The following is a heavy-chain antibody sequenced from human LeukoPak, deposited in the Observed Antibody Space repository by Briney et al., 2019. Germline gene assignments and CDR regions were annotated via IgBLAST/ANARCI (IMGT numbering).Heavy chain of an antibody. V-gene: IGHV1-46*01. Sequence: ASVKLSCKASGYIFTKYYMHWVRHAPGQGLEYMGIINTSGGSTSAAQKFQGRVTMTKDTSTSTVYMELSSLRSEDTALYYCARDAFLSGSLSPIDYWGQGTLVTVSS. CDR2: INTSGGST. CDR3: ARDAFLSGSLSPIDY. D-gene: IGHD5-12*01. J-gene: IGHJ4*02. CDR1: GYIFTKYY.